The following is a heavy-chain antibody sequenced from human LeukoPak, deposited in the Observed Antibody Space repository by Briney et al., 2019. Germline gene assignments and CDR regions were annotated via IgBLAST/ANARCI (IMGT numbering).Heavy chain of an antibody. CDR2: MNPNSGGT. J-gene: IGHJ4*02. CDR3: ARMDYYGSGSYYNADY. V-gene: IGHV1-2*02. Sequence: ASVKVSCKASGYTFTSYDINWVRQATGQGLEWMGWMNPNSGGTNYAQKFQGRVTMTRDTSISTAYMELSRLRSDDTAVYYCARMDYYGSGSYYNADYWGQGTLVTVSS. CDR1: GYTFTSYD. D-gene: IGHD3-10*01.